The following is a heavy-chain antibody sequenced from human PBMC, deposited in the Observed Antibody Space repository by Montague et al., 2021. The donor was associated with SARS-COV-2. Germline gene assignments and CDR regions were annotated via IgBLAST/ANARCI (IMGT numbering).Heavy chain of an antibody. D-gene: IGHD4-17*01. Sequence: PALVKPTQTLTLTCTFSGFSLSTSGVGVGWFRQPPGKALEWLALIYWDDDKPYSPSLKSRLTITKDTSKNQVVLTMTNMDPVDTAIYYCAHSYGDYLFDYWGQGTLVTVSS. CDR1: GFSLSTSGVG. CDR3: AHSYGDYLFDY. CDR2: IYWDDDK. V-gene: IGHV2-5*02. J-gene: IGHJ4*02.